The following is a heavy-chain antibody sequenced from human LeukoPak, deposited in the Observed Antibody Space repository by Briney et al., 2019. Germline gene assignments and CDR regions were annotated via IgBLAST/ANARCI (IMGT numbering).Heavy chain of an antibody. CDR2: ISAYNGNT. CDR3: ARACVTMVRGVIITDWFDP. V-gene: IGHV1-18*01. CDR1: GYTFTSYG. J-gene: IGHJ5*02. D-gene: IGHD3-10*01. Sequence: ASVKVSCKASGYTFTSYGISWVRQAPGQGLEWMGWISAYNGNTNYAQKLQGRVTMTTDTSTSTAYMELRSLRSDDTAVYYCARACVTMVRGVIITDWFDPWGQGTLVTVSS.